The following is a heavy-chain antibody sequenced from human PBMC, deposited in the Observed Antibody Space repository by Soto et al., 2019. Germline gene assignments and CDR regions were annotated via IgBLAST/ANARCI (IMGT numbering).Heavy chain of an antibody. CDR1: GGTFSSYA. Sequence: QVQLVQSGAEVKKPGSSVKVSCKASGGTFSSYAISWVRQAPGQGLEWMGGIIPIFGTANYAQKFQGRVTITADESTSTAYRELSSLRSEDTAVYYCARVPKVVPAAMGEGTDSYYYYSGMDVWGQGTTVTVSS. V-gene: IGHV1-69*01. CDR3: ARVPKVVPAAMGEGTDSYYYYSGMDV. D-gene: IGHD2-2*01. J-gene: IGHJ6*02. CDR2: IIPIFGTA.